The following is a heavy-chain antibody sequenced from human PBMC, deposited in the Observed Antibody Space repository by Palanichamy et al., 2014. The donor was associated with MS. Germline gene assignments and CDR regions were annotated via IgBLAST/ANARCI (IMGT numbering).Heavy chain of an antibody. CDR1: GFTFSTYA. CDR3: SSLNSGWFFDY. J-gene: IGHJ4*02. CDR2: ISADGSEK. V-gene: IGHV3-30*14. Sequence: VQPGRSPRLSCAASGFTFSTYAMHWVRQAPGKGLEWVAVISADGSEKYYADSVQGRFTFSRDNSKNTVHLQMNSLRPEDTAVYYCSSLNSGWFFDYWGQGTLVTVSS. D-gene: IGHD6-19*01.